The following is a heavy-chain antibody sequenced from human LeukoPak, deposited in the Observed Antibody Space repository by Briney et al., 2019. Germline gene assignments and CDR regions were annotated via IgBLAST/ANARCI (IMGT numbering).Heavy chain of an antibody. D-gene: IGHD5-18*01. Sequence: PGGSLRLSCAASGFTVSSNYMSWVRQAPGKGLEWVSVIYSGGSTYYADSVKGRFTISRDNSKNTLYLQMNSLRAGDTAVYYCAREGYSYGFDYWGQGTLVTVSS. CDR1: GFTVSSNY. J-gene: IGHJ4*02. CDR2: IYSGGST. CDR3: AREGYSYGFDY. V-gene: IGHV3-66*01.